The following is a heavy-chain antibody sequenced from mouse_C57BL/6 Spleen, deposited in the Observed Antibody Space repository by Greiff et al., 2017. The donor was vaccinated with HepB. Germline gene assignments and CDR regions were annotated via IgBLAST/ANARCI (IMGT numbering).Heavy chain of an antibody. J-gene: IGHJ1*03. CDR3: ARSPFPVTTVVAWYFDV. V-gene: IGHV1-82*01. CDR2: IYPGDGDT. D-gene: IGHD1-1*01. Sequence: VQLQQSGPELVKPGASVKISCKASGYAFSSSWMNWVKQRPGKGLEWIGRIYPGDGDTNYNGKFKGKAKLTADKSSSTAYMQLSSLTSEDSAVYFCARSPFPVTTVVAWYFDVWGTGTTVTVSS. CDR1: GYAFSSSW.